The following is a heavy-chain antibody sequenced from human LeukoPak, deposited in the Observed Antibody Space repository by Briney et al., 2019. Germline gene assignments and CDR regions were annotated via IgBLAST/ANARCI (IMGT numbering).Heavy chain of an antibody. CDR1: GFSFSDSV. V-gene: IGHV3-30*04. CDR3: VKEAYYGWGSSPTFYFDY. J-gene: IGHJ4*02. Sequence: GGSLRLSCVASGFSFSDSVIHWVRQAPGKGLEWVAVISHDVKTTYYADSAKGRFTISRNNSRNTVFLQMNRLRPEDAAVYYCVKEAYYGWGSSPTFYFDYWGQGTRVTVSS. CDR2: ISHDVKTT. D-gene: IGHD3-10*01.